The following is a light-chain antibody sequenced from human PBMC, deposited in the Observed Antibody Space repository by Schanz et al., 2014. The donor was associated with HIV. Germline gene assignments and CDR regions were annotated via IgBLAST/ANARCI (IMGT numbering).Light chain of an antibody. Sequence: EIVMTQSPATLSVSPGERATLSCRGSQSVSSNLAWYQQKPGQAPRLLIYRASTRATGIPARFSGSGSGTEFTLTISSLQPDDFATYYCQSSFSNTFGQGTKVEIK. V-gene: IGKV3-15*01. CDR1: QSVSSN. CDR2: RAS. CDR3: QSSFSNT. J-gene: IGKJ2*01.